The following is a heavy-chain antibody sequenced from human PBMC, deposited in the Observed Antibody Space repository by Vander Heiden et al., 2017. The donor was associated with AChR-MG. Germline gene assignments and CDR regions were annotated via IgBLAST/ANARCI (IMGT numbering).Heavy chain of an antibody. CDR3: AKGRGEHIFDY. CDR1: GFTFSSYG. V-gene: IGHV3-30*18. CDR2: ISYDGSNK. D-gene: IGHD3-16*01. Sequence: QVQLVESGGGVVQPGRSLRLSCAASGFTFSSYGMHWVRQAPGKGLEWVAVISYDGSNKYYADSVKGRFTISRDNSKNTLYLQMNSMRAEDTAVYYCAKGRGEHIFDYWGQGTLVTVSS. J-gene: IGHJ4*02.